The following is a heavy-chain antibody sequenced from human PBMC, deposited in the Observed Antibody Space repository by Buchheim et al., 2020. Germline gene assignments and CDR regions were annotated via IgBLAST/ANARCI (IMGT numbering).Heavy chain of an antibody. Sequence: QVQLVESGGGVVQPGRSLRLSCAASGFTFNTKGMHWVRQAPGKGLEWVAVTSYDGSNKYYGDSVKGRFTISRVNSKNMLFLQMNSLRAEDTAVYYCAKDILSGYYPAGFDYWGQGTL. J-gene: IGHJ4*02. CDR1: GFTFNTKG. CDR3: AKDILSGYYPAGFDY. CDR2: TSYDGSNK. V-gene: IGHV3-30*18. D-gene: IGHD3-9*01.